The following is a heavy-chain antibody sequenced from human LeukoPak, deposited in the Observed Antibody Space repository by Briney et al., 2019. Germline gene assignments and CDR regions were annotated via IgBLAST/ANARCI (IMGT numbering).Heavy chain of an antibody. V-gene: IGHV1-58*01. CDR3: AADHSSSGGYFDY. J-gene: IGHJ4*02. CDR1: GFTFTSSA. CDR2: IVVGSGNT. D-gene: IGHD6-6*01. Sequence: SVKVSCKASGFTFTSSAVQWVRQARGQRLEWIGWIVVGSGNTNYAQKFQERVTITRDMSTSTAYMELSSLRSEDTAVYYCAADHSSSGGYFDYWGQGTLVTVSS.